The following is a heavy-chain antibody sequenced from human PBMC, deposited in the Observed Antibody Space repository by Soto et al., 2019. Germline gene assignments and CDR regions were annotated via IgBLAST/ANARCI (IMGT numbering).Heavy chain of an antibody. CDR3: ARYSSGWPYYFDY. CDR1: GYSFTSYW. CDR2: IYLSDSDT. V-gene: IGHV5-51*01. J-gene: IGHJ4*02. D-gene: IGHD6-19*01. Sequence: ESLKISFKGYGYSFTSYWIAWVRQMPGKGLEWMGIIYLSDSDTRYSPSFQGRVTISADKSISTAYLQWSSLKASDTAMYYCARYSSGWPYYFDYWGQGTLVTVS.